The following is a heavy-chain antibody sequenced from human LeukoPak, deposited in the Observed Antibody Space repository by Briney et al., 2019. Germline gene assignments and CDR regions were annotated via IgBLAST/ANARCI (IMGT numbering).Heavy chain of an antibody. CDR3: ARFTTTLVGYCSSTSCSAAFDY. CDR2: IYPGDSDT. V-gene: IGHV5-51*01. J-gene: IGHJ4*02. CDR1: GYSFTSYW. Sequence: GESLKISCKGSGYSFTSYWISWVRQMPGKGLEWMGIIYPGDSDTRYSPSFQGQVTISADKSISTAYLQWSSLKASDTAMYYCARFTTTLVGYCSSTSCSAAFDYWGQGTLVTVSS. D-gene: IGHD2-2*01.